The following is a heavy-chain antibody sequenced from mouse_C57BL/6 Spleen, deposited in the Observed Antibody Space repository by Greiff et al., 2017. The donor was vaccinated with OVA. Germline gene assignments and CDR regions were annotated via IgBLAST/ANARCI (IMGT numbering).Heavy chain of an antibody. D-gene: IGHD1-1*02. Sequence: QVQLQQPGAELVKPGASVKLSCKASGYTFTSYWMHWVKQRPGQGLEWIGMIHPNSGSTNYNEKFKSKATLTVIKSSSAAYMQLSSLASEDSAVDYCARGLGWYYFDYWGQGTTLTVSS. J-gene: IGHJ2*01. CDR2: IHPNSGST. CDR1: GYTFTSYW. CDR3: ARGLGWYYFDY. V-gene: IGHV1-64*01.